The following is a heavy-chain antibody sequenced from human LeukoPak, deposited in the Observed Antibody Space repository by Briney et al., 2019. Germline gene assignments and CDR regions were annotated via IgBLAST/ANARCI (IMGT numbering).Heavy chain of an antibody. J-gene: IGHJ4*02. CDR3: AKDYHGGSGEIFYFDY. CDR1: GFTFSSYG. Sequence: GRSLRLSCAASGFTFSSYGMHWVRQAPGKGLEGVAVIWYDGSNKYYADSVKGRFTISRDNSKNTLYLQMNSLRAEDTAVYYCAKDYHGGSGEIFYFDYWGQGTLVTVSS. V-gene: IGHV3-33*06. D-gene: IGHD2-15*01. CDR2: IWYDGSNK.